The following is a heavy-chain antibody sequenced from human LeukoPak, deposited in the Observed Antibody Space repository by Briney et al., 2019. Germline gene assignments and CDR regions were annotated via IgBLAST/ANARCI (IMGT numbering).Heavy chain of an antibody. CDR2: IYSGGST. J-gene: IGHJ6*02. D-gene: IGHD3-10*01. CDR3: ARIYGSGSYYNATFYYYYGMDV. Sequence: GGSLRLSCAASGFTVSSNYMSWVRQAPGKGLEWVSVIYSGGSTYYADSVKGRFTISRDNSKNTLYLQMNSLRAEDTAVYYCARIYGSGSYYNATFYYYYGMDVWGQGTTVTVSS. CDR1: GFTVSSNY. V-gene: IGHV3-66*01.